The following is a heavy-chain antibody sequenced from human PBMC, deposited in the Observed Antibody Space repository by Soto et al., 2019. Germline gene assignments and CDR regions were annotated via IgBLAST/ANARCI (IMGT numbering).Heavy chain of an antibody. CDR1: GFIFSNYG. CDR3: AKDGDVVANEMGS. CDR2: ISFDGGNE. D-gene: IGHD1-1*01. J-gene: IGHJ5*02. V-gene: IGHV3-30*18. Sequence: QVQLVESGGGVVQTGKSLRLSCTASGFIFSNYGMHWVRQAPGKGLEWVAVISFDGGNEYYAASVKGRFTISRDNSKNTLFLQINSLTAENTAVYYCAKDGDVVANEMGSWGQATLVTVTS.